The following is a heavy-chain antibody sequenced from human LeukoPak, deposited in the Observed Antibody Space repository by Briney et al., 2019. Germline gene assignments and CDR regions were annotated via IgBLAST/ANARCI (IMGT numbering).Heavy chain of an antibody. CDR1: GFTVRSNY. CDR2: IYSGGST. Sequence: GGSLRLSCAASGFTVRSNYMSWVRQAPGKGLEWVSVIYSGGSTYYADSVKGRFIISRDNSKNTLYLQMNSLRAEDTAVYYCARAPEYCGGDCYSDYWGQGTLVTVSS. D-gene: IGHD2-21*02. V-gene: IGHV3-53*01. J-gene: IGHJ4*02. CDR3: ARAPEYCGGDCYSDY.